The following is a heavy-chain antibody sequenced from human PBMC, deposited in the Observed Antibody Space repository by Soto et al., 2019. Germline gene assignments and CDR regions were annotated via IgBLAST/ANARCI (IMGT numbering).Heavy chain of an antibody. D-gene: IGHD2-15*01. CDR1: GGSISSGGYS. J-gene: IGHJ6*02. V-gene: IGHV4-30-2*02. Sequence: SETLSLTCAVSGGSISSGGYSWSWIRQPPGKGLELIGYIYHSGSTYYNPSLKSRVTISVDTSKNQFSLKLSSVTAADTAVYYCAREGSYKNYYYYGMDVWGQGTTVTVSS. CDR3: AREGSYKNYYYYGMDV. CDR2: IYHSGST.